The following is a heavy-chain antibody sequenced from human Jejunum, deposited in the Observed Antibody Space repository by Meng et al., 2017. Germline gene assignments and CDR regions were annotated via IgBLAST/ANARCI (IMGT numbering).Heavy chain of an antibody. V-gene: IGHV3-11*01. CDR3: ARVKGRGSYDAFDI. J-gene: IGHJ3*02. CDR1: GFTLNDYY. Sequence: QVDVVGSGGGWVKPGGSLRLSCAASGFTLNDYYMCWIRQAPGKGREWVSYISSSGSTIYYADSVKGRFTISRDNAKNSLYLQMNSLRAEDTAVYYCARVKGRGSYDAFDIWGQGTMVTVSS. CDR2: ISSSGSTI. D-gene: IGHD1-26*01.